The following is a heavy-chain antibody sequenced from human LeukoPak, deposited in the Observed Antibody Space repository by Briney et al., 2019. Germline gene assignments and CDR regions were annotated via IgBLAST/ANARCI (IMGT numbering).Heavy chain of an antibody. J-gene: IGHJ5*02. D-gene: IGHD2-2*01. CDR3: ARRPLGYCSSTSCAGRYWFDP. CDR2: INHSGST. V-gene: IGHV4-34*01. CDR1: GGSISGYY. Sequence: KPSETLSLTCTVSGGSISGYYWSWVRQPPGKGLEWIGEINHSGSTNYNPSLKSRVTISVDTSKNQFSLKLSSVTAADTAVYYCARRPLGYCSSTSCAGRYWFDPWGQGTLVTVSS.